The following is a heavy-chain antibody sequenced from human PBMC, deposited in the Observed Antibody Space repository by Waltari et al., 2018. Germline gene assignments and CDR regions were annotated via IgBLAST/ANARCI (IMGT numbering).Heavy chain of an antibody. CDR2: INSEGSRT. Sequence: EVQLVESGGGLVQPGGSLRLSCAASGFTFSSYWMHWVRQAPGKGLVWVSRINSEGSRTSYADSVKGRFTISRDNAKNTLYLQMNSLRAEDTAVYYCARGGYSGSYYYYGMDVWGQGTTVTVSS. V-gene: IGHV3-74*01. CDR3: ARGGYSGSYYYYGMDV. J-gene: IGHJ6*02. D-gene: IGHD1-26*01. CDR1: GFTFSSYW.